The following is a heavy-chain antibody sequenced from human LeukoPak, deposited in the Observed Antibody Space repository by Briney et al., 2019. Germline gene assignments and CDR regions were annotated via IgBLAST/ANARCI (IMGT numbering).Heavy chain of an antibody. CDR1: GGSISSYY. CDR3: ARFLVDTAMVGMDV. CDR2: IYYSGST. J-gene: IGHJ6*02. Sequence: SETLSLTCTVSGGSISSYYWSWIRQPPGKGLEWIGYIYYSGSTNYNPSLKSRVTISVDTSKNQFSLKLSSVTAADTAVYYCARFLVDTAMVGMDVWGQGTTVTVSS. D-gene: IGHD5-18*01. V-gene: IGHV4-59*08.